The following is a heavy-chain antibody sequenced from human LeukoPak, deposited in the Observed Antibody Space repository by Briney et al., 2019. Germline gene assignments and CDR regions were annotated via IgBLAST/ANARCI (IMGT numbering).Heavy chain of an antibody. Sequence: SETLSLTCAVSGGSISGYYWSWIRQPPGKGLGWIGHIYDSGSTNYDPSLKSRVTISVDTSKNQFSLKLSSVTAADTAVYYCARRQLGAYGNYFDYWGQGTLVTVSS. CDR2: IYDSGST. V-gene: IGHV4-59*08. D-gene: IGHD4-17*01. CDR1: GGSISGYY. J-gene: IGHJ4*02. CDR3: ARRQLGAYGNYFDY.